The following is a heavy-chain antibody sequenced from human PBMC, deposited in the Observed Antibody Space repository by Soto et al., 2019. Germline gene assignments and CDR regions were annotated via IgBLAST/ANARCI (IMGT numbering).Heavy chain of an antibody. V-gene: IGHV3-66*01. J-gene: IGHJ4*02. CDR3: ARDIRIGKQWLVPFDY. D-gene: IGHD6-19*01. Sequence: GGSLRLSCAASGFTVSSNYMSWVRQAPGKGLEWVSVIYSGGSTYYADSVKGRFTISRDNSKNTLYLQMNSLRAEDTAVYYCARDIRIGKQWLVPFDYWGQGTLVTVSS. CDR1: GFTVSSNY. CDR2: IYSGGST.